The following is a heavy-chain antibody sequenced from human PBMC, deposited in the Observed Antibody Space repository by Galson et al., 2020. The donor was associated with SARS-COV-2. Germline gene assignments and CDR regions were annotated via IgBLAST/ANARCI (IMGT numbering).Heavy chain of an antibody. J-gene: IGHJ4*02. CDR2: INPYTGGT. Sequence: ASVKVSCKASGYTFTDYYMHWMRQAPGQGLEWMGWINPYTGGTKYAQKFQGRVTMTRDTSISTAYMDLSRLRSDDTAVYYCARAIDYWGQGTLVTVSS. CDR3: ARAIDY. CDR1: GYTFTDYY. V-gene: IGHV1-2*02.